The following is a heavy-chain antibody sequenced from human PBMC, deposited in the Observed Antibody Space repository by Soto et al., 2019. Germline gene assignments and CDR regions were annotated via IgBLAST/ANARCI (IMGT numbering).Heavy chain of an antibody. CDR1: GFTFSSYW. V-gene: IGHV3-7*05. J-gene: IGHJ4*02. D-gene: IGHD3-10*01. CDR3: ARDLRLLWFGEFLY. CDR2: IKQDGSEK. Sequence: GGSLRLSCAASGFTFSSYWMSWVRQAPGKGLEWVANIKQDGSEKYYVDSVKGRFTISRDNAKDSLYPQMNSLRAEDTAVYYCARDLRLLWFGEFLYWGQGTLVTVSS.